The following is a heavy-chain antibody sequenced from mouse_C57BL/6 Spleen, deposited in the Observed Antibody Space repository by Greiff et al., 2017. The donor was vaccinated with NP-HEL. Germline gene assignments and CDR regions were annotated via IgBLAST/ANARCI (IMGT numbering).Heavy chain of an antibody. V-gene: IGHV1-55*01. CDR3: GRMGADDGYYAPDY. CDR1: GYTFTSYW. Sequence: QVQLQQSGAELVKPGASVKMSCKASGYTFTSYWITWVKQRPGQGLEWIGDIYPGSGSTNYNEKFKSKATLTVDTSSSTAYMQLSSLTSEDSAVYYCGRMGADDGYYAPDYWGQGTTLTVSS. J-gene: IGHJ2*01. D-gene: IGHD2-3*01. CDR2: IYPGSGST.